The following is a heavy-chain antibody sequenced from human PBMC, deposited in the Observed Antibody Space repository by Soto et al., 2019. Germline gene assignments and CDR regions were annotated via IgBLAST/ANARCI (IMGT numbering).Heavy chain of an antibody. J-gene: IGHJ4*02. V-gene: IGHV3-30*04. CDR2: ISYGGRDK. Sequence: GGSLRLSCAASGFTFSIYAMHWVRQAPGKGLDWVAVISYGGRDKYYADSVKGRFTISRDNSRNTLSLQMNSLRAEDTAIYYCAKAGSILVVQHPYFFDYWGQGTLVTVSS. D-gene: IGHD2-15*01. CDR3: AKAGSILVVQHPYFFDY. CDR1: GFTFSIYA.